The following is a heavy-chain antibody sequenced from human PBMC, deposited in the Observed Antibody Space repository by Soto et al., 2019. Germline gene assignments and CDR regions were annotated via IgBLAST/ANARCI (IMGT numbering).Heavy chain of an antibody. CDR2: ISSNGGST. D-gene: IGHD5-18*01. J-gene: IGHJ4*02. CDR1: GFTFSSYA. CDR3: VKGSRGYSYGSFY. Sequence: PGGSLRLSCSASGFTFSSYAMHWVRQAPGKGLEYVSAISSNGGSTYYADSVKGRFTISRDNSKNTLYLQMSSLRAEDTAVYYCVKGSRGYSYGSFYWGQGTLVTVSS. V-gene: IGHV3-64D*08.